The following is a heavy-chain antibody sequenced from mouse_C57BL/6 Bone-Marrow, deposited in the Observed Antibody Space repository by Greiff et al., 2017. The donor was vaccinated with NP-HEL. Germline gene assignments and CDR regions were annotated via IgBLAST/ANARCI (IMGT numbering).Heavy chain of an antibody. D-gene: IGHD1-1*01. Sequence: EVQGVESGGGLVQPKGSLKLSCAASGFSFNTYAMHWVRQAPGKGLEWVARIRSKSSNYATYYADSVKDRFTISRDDSQSMLYLQMNNLKTEDTAMYYCVRDYYGSSYRNYAMDYWGQGTSVTVSS. V-gene: IGHV10-3*01. CDR1: GFSFNTYA. CDR3: VRDYYGSSYRNYAMDY. J-gene: IGHJ4*01. CDR2: IRSKSSNYAT.